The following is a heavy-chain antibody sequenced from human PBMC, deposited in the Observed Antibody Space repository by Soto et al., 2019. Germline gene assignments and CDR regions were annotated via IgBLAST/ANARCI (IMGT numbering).Heavy chain of an antibody. J-gene: IGHJ4*02. CDR2: VYSSGNT. D-gene: IGHD3-3*01. CDR3: ARGPSADKVDS. Sequence: PSETLSLTCTVSGGSGSRDSFWDWIRQSPGKGLEWVGYVYSSGNTCYSPSLKDRALISLDTSKNQFSLKLRSVTAADTAVYYCARGPSADKVDSWAQGPLVNVSS. CDR1: GGSGSRDSF. V-gene: IGHV4-30-4*01.